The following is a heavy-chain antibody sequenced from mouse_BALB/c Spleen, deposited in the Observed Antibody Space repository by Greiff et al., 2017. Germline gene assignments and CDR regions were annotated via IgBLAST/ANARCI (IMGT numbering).Heavy chain of an antibody. CDR3: ARVRLWVYAMDY. D-gene: IGHD1-2*01. J-gene: IGHJ4*01. Sequence: EVKLMESGGGLVKPGGSLKLSCAASGFIFSDFYIYLVLPTPENRLECVATISDGGSYTYYPDSVNVRFTSSRDNAKNNLYLQMSSLKSEDTAMYYCARVRLWVYAMDYWGQGTSVTVSS. CDR2: ISDGGSYT. CDR1: GFIFSDFY. V-gene: IGHV5-4*02.